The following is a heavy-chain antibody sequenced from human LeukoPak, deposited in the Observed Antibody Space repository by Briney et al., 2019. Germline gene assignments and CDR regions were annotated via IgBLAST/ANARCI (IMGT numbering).Heavy chain of an antibody. D-gene: IGHD6-13*01. V-gene: IGHV1-69*13. CDR3: ARPSAYSSSWFDAFDI. CDR1: GGTFSSYA. J-gene: IGHJ3*02. CDR2: IIPIFGTA. Sequence: ASVKVSCKASGGTFSSYAISWVRQAPGQGLEWMGGIIPIFGTANYAQKFQGRVTITADESTSTAYMELSSLRSEDTAVYYCARPSAYSSSWFDAFDIWGQGTMVTVSS.